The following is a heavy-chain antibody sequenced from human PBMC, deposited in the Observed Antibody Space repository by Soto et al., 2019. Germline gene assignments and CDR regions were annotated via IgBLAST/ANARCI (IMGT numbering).Heavy chain of an antibody. V-gene: IGHV1-69*12. Sequence: QVQLVQSGAEVKKPGSSVKVSCKASGGTFSSYAISWVRQAPGQGLEWMGGIIPIFGTANYAQKFQGRVTITADESTSTAYMELSSLRSEDTAVYYYASGDYDFWSGPGGGMDVWGQGTTVTVSS. CDR3: ASGDYDFWSGPGGGMDV. J-gene: IGHJ6*02. CDR1: GGTFSSYA. D-gene: IGHD3-3*01. CDR2: IIPIFGTA.